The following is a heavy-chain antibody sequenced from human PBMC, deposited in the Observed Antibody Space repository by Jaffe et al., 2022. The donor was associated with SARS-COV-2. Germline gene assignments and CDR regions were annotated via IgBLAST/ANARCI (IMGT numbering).Heavy chain of an antibody. J-gene: IGHJ4*02. Sequence: EVQLVESGGGLVQPGGSLRLSCAASGFTFSTYWMHWVRQVPGKGLVWISRIHSDGRSTNYADSVKGRFTISRDNAKNTLYLQMNGLRVEDTAVYYCVREVSCSGRGCYLHPFDYWGQGTLVTVSS. CDR1: GFTFSTYW. V-gene: IGHV3-74*01. CDR3: VREVSCSGRGCYLHPFDY. D-gene: IGHD2-15*01. CDR2: IHSDGRST.